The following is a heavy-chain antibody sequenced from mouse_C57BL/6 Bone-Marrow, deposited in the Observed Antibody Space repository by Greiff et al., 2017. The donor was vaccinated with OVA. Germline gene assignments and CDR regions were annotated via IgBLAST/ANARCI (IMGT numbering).Heavy chain of an antibody. Sequence: QVQLQQSGTELVKPGASVKLSCKASGYTFTSYWMHWVKQRPGQGLEWIGNINPSNGGTNYNEKFKSKAILTADKSSSTAYMELRSLTSEDSAVYYCTRDDGYYLAWFAYWGQGTLVTVSA. D-gene: IGHD2-3*01. V-gene: IGHV1-53*01. CDR1: GYTFTSYW. CDR3: TRDDGYYLAWFAY. J-gene: IGHJ3*01. CDR2: INPSNGGT.